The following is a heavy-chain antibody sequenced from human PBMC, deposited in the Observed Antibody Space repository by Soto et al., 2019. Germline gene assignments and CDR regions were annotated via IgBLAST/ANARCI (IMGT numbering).Heavy chain of an antibody. CDR2: MNPNSGNT. D-gene: IGHD2-2*01. J-gene: IGHJ4*02. CDR1: GYTFTSSD. V-gene: IGHV1-8*01. CDR3: ARGTRVFDS. Sequence: QVQLVQSGAEVKNSGASVKVSCKASGYTFTSSDLNWVRQATGQGLEWMGWMNPNSGNTGYAQKFQGRVTMTRDTSMSTADMELSSLRSEDTAVYYCARGTRVFDSWGQGTLVTVSS.